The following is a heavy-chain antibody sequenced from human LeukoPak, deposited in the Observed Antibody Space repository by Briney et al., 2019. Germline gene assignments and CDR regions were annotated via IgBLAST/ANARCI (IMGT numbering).Heavy chain of an antibody. V-gene: IGHV3-30*18. CDR2: ISYDGSNK. Sequence: PGRSLRLSCAASGFTFSSYGMHWVRQAPGKGLEWVAVISYDGSNKYYADSVKGRFTISRDNSKNTLYLQMNSLRAEDTAVYYCAKQVAPTPYCRGGSCYPTPGDYWGQGPLVTVSS. CDR3: AKQVAPTPYCRGGSCYPTPGDY. CDR1: GFTFSSYG. D-gene: IGHD2-15*01. J-gene: IGHJ4*02.